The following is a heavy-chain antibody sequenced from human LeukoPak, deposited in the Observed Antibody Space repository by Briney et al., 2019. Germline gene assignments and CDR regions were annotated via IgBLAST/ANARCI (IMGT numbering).Heavy chain of an antibody. V-gene: IGHV4-59*01. D-gene: IGHD2-21*02. CDR1: GGSISGSH. CDR2: IHYTGST. CDR3: ARTGGDCSSGLCYYAMDV. J-gene: IGHJ6*02. Sequence: SETLSLTCFVSGGSISGSHWSWIRQPPGEGLEWIGYIHYTGSTDYNPSLRSRVTLSIDMSKNQFSLRLSSMTAADTAVYYCARTGGDCSSGLCYYAMDVWGQGTTVTVS.